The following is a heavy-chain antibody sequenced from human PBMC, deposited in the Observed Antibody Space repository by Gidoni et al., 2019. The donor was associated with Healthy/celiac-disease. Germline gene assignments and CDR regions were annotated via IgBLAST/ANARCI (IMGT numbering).Heavy chain of an antibody. CDR1: GGSISSGDYY. Sequence: QVQLQESGPGLVKPSQTLSLPCTVSGGSISSGDYYWSWLRQPPGKGLGWIGYIYYIGSTYYNPTLKSRVTISVDTSKNQFSLKLSSVTAADTAVYYCARGDSSGWYSTFDYWGQGTLVTVSS. J-gene: IGHJ4*02. D-gene: IGHD6-19*01. CDR3: ARGDSSGWYSTFDY. V-gene: IGHV4-30-4*01. CDR2: IYYIGST.